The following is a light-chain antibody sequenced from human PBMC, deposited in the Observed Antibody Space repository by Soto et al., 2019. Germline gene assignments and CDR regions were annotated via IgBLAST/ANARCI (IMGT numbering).Light chain of an antibody. CDR3: QQYTNYPGT. CDR2: DVS. CDR1: QSISSW. V-gene: IGKV1-5*01. J-gene: IGKJ1*01. Sequence: DIQMTQSPPTLSASVGDRVTITCRASQSISSWLAWYQQRPGKAPNLLIYDVSSLESGVPSRFSGSGSGTAFTLTISRLQPDEFATYYCQQYTNYPGTFGQGTKVEIK.